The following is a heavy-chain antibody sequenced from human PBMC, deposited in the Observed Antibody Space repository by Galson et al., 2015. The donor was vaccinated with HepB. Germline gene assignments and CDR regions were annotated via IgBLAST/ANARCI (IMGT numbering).Heavy chain of an antibody. CDR2: ISYDGSNK. V-gene: IGHV3-30-3*01. Sequence: LRLSCAASGFTFSSYAMHWVRQAPGKGLEWVAVISYDGSNKYYADSVKGRFTISRDNSKNTLYLQMNSLRAEDTAVYYCAGLLRKYYGSGSPRFDPWGQGTLVTVSS. CDR3: AGLLRKYYGSGSPRFDP. CDR1: GFTFSSYA. D-gene: IGHD3-10*01. J-gene: IGHJ5*02.